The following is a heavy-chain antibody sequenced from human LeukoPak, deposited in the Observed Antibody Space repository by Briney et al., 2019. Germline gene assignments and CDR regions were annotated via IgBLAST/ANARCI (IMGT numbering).Heavy chain of an antibody. Sequence: GGSLRLSCAASGFTFSSYAMTWVRQAPGKGLEWVSAISGSGGDTYYADSVKGRFTVSRDNSKNTLYLQINRLRAEDTAVYYCAKDPHSRGPYNWFDPWGQGTLVTVSS. V-gene: IGHV3-23*01. CDR3: AKDPHSRGPYNWFDP. D-gene: IGHD6-19*01. J-gene: IGHJ5*02. CDR1: GFTFSSYA. CDR2: ISGSGGDT.